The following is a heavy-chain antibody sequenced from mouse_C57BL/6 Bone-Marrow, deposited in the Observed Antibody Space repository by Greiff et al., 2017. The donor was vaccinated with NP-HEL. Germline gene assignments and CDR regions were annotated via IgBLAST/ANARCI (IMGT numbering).Heavy chain of an antibody. CDR1: GFTFSDYY. D-gene: IGHD1-1*01. Sequence: EVKVVESGGGLVQPGGSLKLSCAASGFTFSDYYMYWVRQTPEKRLEWVAYISNGGGSTYYPDTVKGRFTISRDNAKNTLYLQMSRLKSEDTAMYYCARRSTLGPSYYAMDYWGQGTSVTVSS. CDR2: ISNGGGST. J-gene: IGHJ4*01. CDR3: ARRSTLGPSYYAMDY. V-gene: IGHV5-12*01.